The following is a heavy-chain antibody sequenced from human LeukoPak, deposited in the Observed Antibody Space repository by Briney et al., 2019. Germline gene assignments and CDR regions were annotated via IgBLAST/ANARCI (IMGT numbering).Heavy chain of an antibody. Sequence: SETLSLTCTVSGGSISSSSYYWGWIRQPPGKGLEWIGSIYYSGSTYYNPSLKSRVTISVDTSKNQFSLKLSSVTAADTAVYYCAGRIAARPLSAFDIWGQGTMVTVSS. CDR1: GGSISSSSYY. D-gene: IGHD6-6*01. CDR3: AGRIAARPLSAFDI. CDR2: IYYSGST. V-gene: IGHV4-39*01. J-gene: IGHJ3*02.